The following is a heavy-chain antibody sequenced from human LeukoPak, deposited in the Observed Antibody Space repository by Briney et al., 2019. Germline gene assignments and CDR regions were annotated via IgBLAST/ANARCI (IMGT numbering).Heavy chain of an antibody. D-gene: IGHD3-16*01. CDR1: GGSISSSNW. V-gene: IGHV4-4*02. J-gene: IGHJ5*02. CDR3: ARRPYGLIRGIGGPTGHWFEA. Sequence: PSETLSLTFAVSGGSISSSNWWSWVRQPPGKGLEWIGEIYHSGSTDYNPSLKSRVSMSVGASNNQFSLRLTSVTAADTAIYFCARRPYGLIRGIGGPTGHWFEAWGQGTLVSVSS. CDR2: IYHSGST.